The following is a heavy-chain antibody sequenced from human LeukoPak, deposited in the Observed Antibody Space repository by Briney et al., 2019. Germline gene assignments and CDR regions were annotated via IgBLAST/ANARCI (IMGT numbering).Heavy chain of an antibody. CDR2: IKQDGSEK. Sequence: GGSLRLSCAASGFTFSSYWMSWVRQVPGKGLEWVANIKQDGSEKYYVDSVKGRFAVSRDNAKNSLSLQVNSLRAEDTAVYYCARGANWAFDYWGQGTLVTVSS. CDR1: GFTFSSYW. J-gene: IGHJ4*02. V-gene: IGHV3-7*05. D-gene: IGHD7-27*01. CDR3: ARGANWAFDY.